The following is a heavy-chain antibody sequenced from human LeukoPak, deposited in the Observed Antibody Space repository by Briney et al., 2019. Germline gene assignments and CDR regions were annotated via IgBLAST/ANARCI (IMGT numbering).Heavy chain of an antibody. J-gene: IGHJ5*02. D-gene: IGHD4-23*01. V-gene: IGHV4-61*02. CDR3: AIDYGGNSGFDP. Sequence: SETLSLTCTVSGGSISSGSYYWSWIRQPAGKGLEWIGRIYTSGSTNYNPSLKSRVTISVDTSKNQFPLKLSSVTAADTAVYYCAIDYGGNSGFDPWGQGTLVTVSS. CDR1: GGSISSGSYY. CDR2: IYTSGST.